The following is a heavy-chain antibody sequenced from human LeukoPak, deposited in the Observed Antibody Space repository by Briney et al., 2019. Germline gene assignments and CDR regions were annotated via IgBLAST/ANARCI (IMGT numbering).Heavy chain of an antibody. CDR2: ISGSGGST. CDR3: ATGRDYAFTY. CDR1: GFTFSSYG. V-gene: IGHV3-23*01. D-gene: IGHD3-16*01. Sequence: PGGSLRLSCAASGFTFSSYGMSWVRQAPGKGLEWVSAISGSGGSTYYADSVKGRFTISRDNSKNTLYLEMNSLRAEDTAVYYCATGRDYAFTYWGQGTMVTVSS. J-gene: IGHJ3*01.